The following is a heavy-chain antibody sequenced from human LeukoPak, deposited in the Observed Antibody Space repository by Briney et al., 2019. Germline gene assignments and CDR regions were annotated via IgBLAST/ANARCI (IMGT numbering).Heavy chain of an antibody. CDR1: GFTFSSYG. D-gene: IGHD3-22*01. V-gene: IGHV3-30*18. CDR2: ISYDGSNK. J-gene: IGHJ4*02. Sequence: GGSLRLSCAASGFTFSSYGMHWVRQAPGKGLEWVAVISYDGSNKYYADSVKGRFTISRDNSKNTLYLQMNSLRAEDTAVYYCAKGGRIVVITTGVIDYWGQGTLVTVSS. CDR3: AKGGRIVVITTGVIDY.